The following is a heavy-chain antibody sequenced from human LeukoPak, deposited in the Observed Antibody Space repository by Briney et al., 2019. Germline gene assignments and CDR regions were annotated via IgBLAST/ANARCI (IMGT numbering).Heavy chain of an antibody. V-gene: IGHV3-23*01. J-gene: IGHJ4*02. CDR3: AKGEGINDFWSGYLPRFDY. D-gene: IGHD3-3*01. CDR2: ISGSGGST. Sequence: PGGSLRLSCAGSGFTFSSYAMSWVRQAPGKGLEWVSVISGSGGSTYHADSVKGRFTISRDNSKNTLYLQMNSLRAEDTAVYYRAKGEGINDFWSGYLPRFDYWGQGTLVTVSS. CDR1: GFTFSSYA.